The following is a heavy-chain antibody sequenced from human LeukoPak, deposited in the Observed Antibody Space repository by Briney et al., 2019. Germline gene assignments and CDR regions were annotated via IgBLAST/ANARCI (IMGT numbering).Heavy chain of an antibody. CDR3: ARDGGYYDLYYYYGMDV. D-gene: IGHD3-22*01. CDR1: GFTFSSYG. J-gene: IGHJ6*02. CDR2: IWYDGSNK. V-gene: IGHV3-33*01. Sequence: PGRSLRLSCAASGFTFSSYGMHWVRQAPGKGLEWVAVIWYDGSNKYYADSVKGRFTISRDNSKNPLYLQMNSLRAEDTAVYYCARDGGYYDLYYYYGMDVWAQGTTVTVSS.